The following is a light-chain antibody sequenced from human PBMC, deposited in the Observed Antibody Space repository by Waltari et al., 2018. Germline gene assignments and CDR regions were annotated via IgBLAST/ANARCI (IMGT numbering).Light chain of an antibody. CDR2: AAS. CDR1: QSISTY. Sequence: TCRTSQSISTYLNWYQHKPGKAPTLLIYAASSLQSGVPSRFSGSGSGTEFTLTISSLQPEDSATYYCQQSYSVPLTFGGGTKVEI. V-gene: IGKV1-39*01. CDR3: QQSYSVPLT. J-gene: IGKJ4*01.